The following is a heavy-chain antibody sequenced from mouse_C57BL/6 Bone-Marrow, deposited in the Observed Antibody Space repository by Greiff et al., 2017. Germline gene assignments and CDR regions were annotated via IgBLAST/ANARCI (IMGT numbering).Heavy chain of an antibody. CDR1: GYTFTTYT. CDR3: ARLGDSLGWFAY. D-gene: IGHD3-3*01. Sequence: VQLQQSGAELVKPGASVKMSCKASGYTFTTYTIEWMKQNHGKSLEWIGNFHPYNDNTRYNEKFKGKATLTVEKSSSTAYLELNRLTSDDSAVYYCARLGDSLGWFAYWGQGTIVTVSA. CDR2: FHPYNDNT. V-gene: IGHV1-47*01. J-gene: IGHJ3*01.